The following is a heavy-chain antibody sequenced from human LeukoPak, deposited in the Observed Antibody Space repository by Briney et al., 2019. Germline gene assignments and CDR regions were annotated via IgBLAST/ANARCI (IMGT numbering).Heavy chain of an antibody. V-gene: IGHV4-4*07. Sequence: SETLSLTCTVSGGSISSYYWSWIRQPAGKGLEWIGRIYTSGSTNYNPSLKSRVTISVDTSKNQFSLKLSSVTAADTAVYYCAREGIVVVLFDYWRRGPLVTVSS. CDR2: IYTSGST. D-gene: IGHD3-22*01. CDR1: GGSISSYY. J-gene: IGHJ4*02. CDR3: AREGIVVVLFDY.